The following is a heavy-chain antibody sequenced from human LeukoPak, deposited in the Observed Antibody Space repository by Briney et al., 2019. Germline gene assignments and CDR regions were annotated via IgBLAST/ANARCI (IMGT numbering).Heavy chain of an antibody. CDR3: ARDTDSSGWYDY. Sequence: ASVKVSCTASGYTFTGYYMHWVRQAPGQGLEWMGRINPNSGGTNYAQKFQGRVTMTRDTSISTAYMELSRLRSDDTAVYYCARDTDSSGWYDYWGQGTLVTVSS. J-gene: IGHJ4*02. V-gene: IGHV1-2*06. D-gene: IGHD6-19*01. CDR1: GYTFTGYY. CDR2: INPNSGGT.